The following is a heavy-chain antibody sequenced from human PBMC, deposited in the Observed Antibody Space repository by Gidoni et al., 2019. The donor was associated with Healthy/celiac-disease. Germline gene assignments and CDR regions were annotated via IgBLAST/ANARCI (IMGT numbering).Heavy chain of an antibody. CDR1: GGTFSSYA. V-gene: IGHV1-69*17. J-gene: IGHJ3*02. CDR3: ARAGEMATIDGAFDI. Sequence: QVQLVQSGAEVKKPGSSVKVSCKASGGTFSSYAISWVRQAPGQGLEWMGGIIPIFGIANYEQKFQGRVTITADKSTSTAYMELSSLRSEDTAVYYCARAGEMATIDGAFDIWGQGTMVTVSS. D-gene: IGHD3-10*01. CDR2: IIPIFGIA.